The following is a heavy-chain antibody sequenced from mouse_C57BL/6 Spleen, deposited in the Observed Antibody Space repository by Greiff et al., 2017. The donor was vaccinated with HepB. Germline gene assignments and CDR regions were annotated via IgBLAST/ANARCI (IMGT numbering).Heavy chain of an antibody. CDR3: ARASYYSKGEFAY. V-gene: IGHV1-64*01. D-gene: IGHD2-5*01. CDR2: IHPNSGST. Sequence: QVQLQQPGAELVKPGASVKLSCKASGYTFTSYWMHWVKQRPGQGLEWIGMIHPNSGSTNYNEKFKSKATLTVDKSSSTAYMQLSSLTSEDSAVYYCARASYYSKGEFAYWGQGTLVTVSA. J-gene: IGHJ3*01. CDR1: GYTFTSYW.